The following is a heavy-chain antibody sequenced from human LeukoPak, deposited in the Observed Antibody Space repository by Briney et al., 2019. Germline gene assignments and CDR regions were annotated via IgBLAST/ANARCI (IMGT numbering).Heavy chain of an antibody. D-gene: IGHD6-13*01. J-gene: IGHJ4*02. CDR2: INPNSGGT. CDR1: GYTFTGYY. V-gene: IGHV1-2*02. Sequence: ASVKVSCKASGYTFTGYYMHWVRHAPGQGLEWMGWINPNSGGTNYAQKFQGRVTMTRDTSISTAYMELSRLRSDDTAVYYCARDLRGHSSSWTGDYWGQGTLVTVSS. CDR3: ARDLRGHSSSWTGDY.